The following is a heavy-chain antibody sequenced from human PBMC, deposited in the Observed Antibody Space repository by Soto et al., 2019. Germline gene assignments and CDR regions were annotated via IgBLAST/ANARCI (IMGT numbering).Heavy chain of an antibody. Sequence: PSETLSLTCTVSGGSISSYYWSWIRQPPGKGLEWIGYIYYSGSTNYNPSLESRVTVSLDTSKNQFSLKLNSVTAADTAVYYCARLLWFGDSSGYYYYFDYWGQGTPVTVSS. J-gene: IGHJ4*02. V-gene: IGHV4-59*08. CDR2: IYYSGST. CDR3: ARLLWFGDSSGYYYYFDY. D-gene: IGHD3-22*01. CDR1: GGSISSYY.